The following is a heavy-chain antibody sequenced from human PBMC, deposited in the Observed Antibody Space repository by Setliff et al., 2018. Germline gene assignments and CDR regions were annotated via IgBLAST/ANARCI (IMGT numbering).Heavy chain of an antibody. CDR1: GGSISSDY. V-gene: IGHV4-59*08. Sequence: KTSETLSLTCNVSGGSISSDYWSWIRQPPGKALEWIGYFYHSASSNYSPSLKGRVTMSADTSKNQLYLSLTSVSVADTAMYYCARSHYYASGNSHYYYMDVWGKGTAVTVSS. CDR3: ARSHYYASGNSHYYYMDV. D-gene: IGHD3-10*01. CDR2: FYHSASS. J-gene: IGHJ6*03.